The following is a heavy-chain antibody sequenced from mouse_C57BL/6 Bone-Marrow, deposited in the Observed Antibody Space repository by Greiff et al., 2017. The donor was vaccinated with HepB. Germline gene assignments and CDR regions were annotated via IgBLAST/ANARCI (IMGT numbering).Heavy chain of an antibody. J-gene: IGHJ4*01. CDR2: ISSGSSTI. CDR1: GFTFSDYG. V-gene: IGHV5-17*01. D-gene: IGHD1-1*01. CDR3: ARPITTVVATRDYAMDY. Sequence: DVKLVESGGGLVKPGGSLKLSCAASGFTFSDYGMHWVRQAPEKGLEWVAYISSGSSTIYYADTVKGRFTISRDNAKNTLFLQMTSLRSEDTAMYYCARPITTVVATRDYAMDYWGQGTSVTVSS.